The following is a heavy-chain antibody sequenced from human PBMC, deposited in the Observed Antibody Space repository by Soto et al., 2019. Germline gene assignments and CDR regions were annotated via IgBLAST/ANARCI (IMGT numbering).Heavy chain of an antibody. CDR1: EFTFSSYA. CDR3: AIVAEGGDWRYLDY. Sequence: EVHLLESGGGLVQPGGSLRLSCAASEFTFSSYALSWVRQAPGKGLEWVASISGSGGSTYYADSVKGRFTISRDNSKNTLYLRMNSLRAEDTAIYHCAIVAEGGDWRYLDYWGQGTLVTVSS. J-gene: IGHJ4*02. D-gene: IGHD2-8*02. CDR2: ISGSGGST. V-gene: IGHV3-23*01.